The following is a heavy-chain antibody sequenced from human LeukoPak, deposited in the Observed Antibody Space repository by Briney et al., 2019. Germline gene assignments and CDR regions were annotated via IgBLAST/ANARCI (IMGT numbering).Heavy chain of an antibody. Sequence: KPSETLSLTCTVSGGSISSYYWSWIRQPPGRGLEWIGYIYYSGSTNYNPSLKSRVTISVDTSKNQFSLKLSSVTAADTAVYYCARASPLYETYYFDSWGQGTLVTVSS. D-gene: IGHD5/OR15-5a*01. J-gene: IGHJ4*02. V-gene: IGHV4-59*01. CDR3: ARASPLYETYYFDS. CDR1: GGSISSYY. CDR2: IYYSGST.